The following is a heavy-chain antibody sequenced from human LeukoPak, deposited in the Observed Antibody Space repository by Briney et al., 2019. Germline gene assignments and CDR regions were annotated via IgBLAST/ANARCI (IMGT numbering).Heavy chain of an antibody. V-gene: IGHV3-9*01. J-gene: IGHJ6*03. Sequence: RPGGSLRLSCAASGFTFDDYAMHWVRQALGKGLEWVSGISWNSGIIVYADSVRGRFTISRDNSKNTLYLQMNSLRAEDTAVYYCARDTYYYGSGSYYFSGYMDVWGKGTTVTVSS. CDR2: ISWNSGII. D-gene: IGHD3-10*01. CDR3: ARDTYYYGSGSYYFSGYMDV. CDR1: GFTFDDYA.